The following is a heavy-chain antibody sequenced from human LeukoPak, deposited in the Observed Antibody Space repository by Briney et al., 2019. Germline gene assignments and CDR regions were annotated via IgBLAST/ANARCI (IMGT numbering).Heavy chain of an antibody. J-gene: IGHJ5*02. Sequence: SQTRSLTCTVSGGSITSGDYYWSWIRHPPGKGLEWIGYIYYSGSTYYTPSLKSRVTISVDTSKDQFSLKLSSVTAGDTAVYYWARHYGPWGQGTLVTVSS. CDR2: IYYSGST. CDR3: ARHYGP. D-gene: IGHD3-16*01. CDR1: GGSITSGDYY. V-gene: IGHV4-30-4*01.